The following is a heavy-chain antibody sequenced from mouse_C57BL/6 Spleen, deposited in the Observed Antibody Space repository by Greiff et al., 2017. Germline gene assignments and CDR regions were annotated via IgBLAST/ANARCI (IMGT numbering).Heavy chain of an antibody. CDR1: GYAFSSSW. CDR2: IYPGDGDT. CDR3: AREGGSSYSYAMDY. D-gene: IGHD1-1*01. J-gene: IGHJ4*01. Sequence: QVQLKQSGPELVKPGASVKISCKASGYAFSSSWMNWVKQRPGKGLEWIGRIYPGDGDTNYNGKFKVKATLTADKYSSTAYMHLSSLTSEDSAVYFCAREGGSSYSYAMDYWGQGTSVTVSS. V-gene: IGHV1-82*01.